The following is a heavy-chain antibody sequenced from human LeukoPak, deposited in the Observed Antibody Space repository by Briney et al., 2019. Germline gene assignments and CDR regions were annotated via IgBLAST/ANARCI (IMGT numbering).Heavy chain of an antibody. CDR1: GGSISSYY. D-gene: IGHD3-22*01. J-gene: IGHJ5*02. CDR3: ARGDSGGYPVWFDP. Sequence: SETLFLTCTVSGGSISSYYWSWIRQPPGRGLEWIRYIYYSGSTNYNPSLKSRVTISVDTSKNQFSLKLSSVTAADTAVYYCARGDSGGYPVWFDPWGQGTLVTVSS. V-gene: IGHV4-59*01. CDR2: IYYSGST.